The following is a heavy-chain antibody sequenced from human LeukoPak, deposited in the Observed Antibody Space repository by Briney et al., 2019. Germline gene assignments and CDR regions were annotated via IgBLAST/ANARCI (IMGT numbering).Heavy chain of an antibody. CDR1: GGTFSSYA. J-gene: IGHJ4*02. Sequence: GASVKVSCKASGGTFSSYAVSWVRQAPGQGLEWMGGIIPLFGTAKFAQKFQGRVTITADKSTSTAYMELRSLRSDDTAVYYCAGVHGSGSYDYWGQGTLVTVSS. CDR3: AGVHGSGSYDY. D-gene: IGHD3-10*01. V-gene: IGHV1-69*06. CDR2: IIPLFGTA.